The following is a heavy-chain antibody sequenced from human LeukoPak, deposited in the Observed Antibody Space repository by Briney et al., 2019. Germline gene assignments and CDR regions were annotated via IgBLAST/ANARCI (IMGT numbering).Heavy chain of an antibody. J-gene: IGHJ4*02. V-gene: IGHV3-33*01. CDR1: GFTFSSYG. CDR2: IWYDGSNK. Sequence: PGRSLRLSCAASGFTFSSYGMHWVRQAPGKGLEWVAVIWYDGSNKYYADSVKGRFTISRDNSKNTLYLQMNSLRAEDTAVYYCARELAVAYYFDYWGQGTLVTVSS. CDR3: ARELAVAYYFDY. D-gene: IGHD6-19*01.